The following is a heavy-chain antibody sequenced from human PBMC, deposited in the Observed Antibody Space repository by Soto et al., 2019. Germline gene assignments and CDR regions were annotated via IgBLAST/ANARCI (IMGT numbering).Heavy chain of an antibody. V-gene: IGHV4-39*02. CDR3: ASRPASSNFWCGSNYYYYMEV. Sequence: SETLSLTCTVSGGSISTSSYYWGWIRQPPGKGLEWIGSFYFTGNTYYNPSLESRVTISVDRSKNHFSLKMISVTAADTAVYYCASRPASSNFWCGSNYYYYMEVWGKGTTVTVSS. CDR2: FYFTGNT. J-gene: IGHJ6*03. CDR1: GGSISTSSYY. D-gene: IGHD3-3*01.